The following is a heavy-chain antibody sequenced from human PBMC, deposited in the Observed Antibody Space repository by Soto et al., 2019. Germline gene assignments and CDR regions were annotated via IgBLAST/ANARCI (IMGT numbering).Heavy chain of an antibody. Sequence: SETLSLTYTVSGGSISSGGYYWSWIRQHPGKGLEWIGYIYYSGSTYYNPSLKSRVTISVDTSKNQFSLKLSSVTAADTAVYYCARHEGRVGYDILKSWFDPWGQGTLVTVSS. CDR1: GGSISSGGYY. CDR3: ARHEGRVGYDILKSWFDP. D-gene: IGHD3-9*01. CDR2: IYYSGST. J-gene: IGHJ5*02. V-gene: IGHV4-31*03.